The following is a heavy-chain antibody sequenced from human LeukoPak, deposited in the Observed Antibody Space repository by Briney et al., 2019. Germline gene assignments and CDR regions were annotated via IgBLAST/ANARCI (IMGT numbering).Heavy chain of an antibody. CDR3: AKDRCSNGVGCYYYYMDV. Sequence: GGSLRLSCAASGFTFSSYWMSWVRRAPGKGLEWVAYIQYDGSNEQYADSVKGRFSISRDSSKNILYLQMNSLRAEDTAVYYCAKDRCSNGVGCYYYYMDVWGKGTTVTVSS. D-gene: IGHD2-8*01. J-gene: IGHJ6*03. V-gene: IGHV3-30*02. CDR2: IQYDGSNE. CDR1: GFTFSSYW.